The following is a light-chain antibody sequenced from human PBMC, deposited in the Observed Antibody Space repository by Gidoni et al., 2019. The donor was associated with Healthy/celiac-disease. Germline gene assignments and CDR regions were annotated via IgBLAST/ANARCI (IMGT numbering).Light chain of an antibody. CDR3: AAWDDSLNGVV. V-gene: IGLV1-44*01. Sequence: QSVLPQPPSASGTPGPRVTISCSGSSSNIGSNTVNWYQQLPGTAPKLLIYSNNQRPSGGPDRFSGSKSGTAASLAISGRQSEDEADYYCAAWDDSLNGVVFGGGTKLTVL. CDR1: SSNIGSNT. CDR2: SNN. J-gene: IGLJ2*01.